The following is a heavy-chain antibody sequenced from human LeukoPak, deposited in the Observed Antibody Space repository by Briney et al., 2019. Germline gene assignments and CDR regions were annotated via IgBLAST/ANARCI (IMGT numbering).Heavy chain of an antibody. Sequence: PGGSLRLSCAASGFNYNTHGMHWIRQAPGKGLEWVAFIWSNGVNKYHANSVEGRFTISRDNFKNTLFLQMNSLRAEDTAVYYCAKPSEVHPEYFDYWGQGTLVTVSS. CDR2: IWSNGVNK. CDR3: AKPSEVHPEYFDY. CDR1: GFNYNTHG. D-gene: IGHD1-14*01. V-gene: IGHV3-30*02. J-gene: IGHJ4*02.